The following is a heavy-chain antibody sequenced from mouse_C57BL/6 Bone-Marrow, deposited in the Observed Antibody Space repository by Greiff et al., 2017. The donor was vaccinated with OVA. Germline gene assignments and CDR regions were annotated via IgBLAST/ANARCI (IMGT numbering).Heavy chain of an antibody. J-gene: IGHJ1*03. CDR3: AQGGWLLKYFDV. CDR2: INPSSGYT. Sequence: VQGVESGAELAKPGASVKLSCKASGYTFTSYWMHWVKQRPGQGLEWIGYINPSSGYTKYNQKFKDKATLTADKSSSTAYMQLSSLTYEDSAVYYCAQGGWLLKYFDVWGTGTTVTVSS. CDR1: GYTFTSYW. V-gene: IGHV1-7*01. D-gene: IGHD2-3*01.